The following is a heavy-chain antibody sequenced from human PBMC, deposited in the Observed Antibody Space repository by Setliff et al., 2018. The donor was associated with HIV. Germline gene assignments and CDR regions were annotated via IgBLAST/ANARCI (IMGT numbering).Heavy chain of an antibody. Sequence: SETLSLTCTVSGGSISSGGYYWSWIRQHPGKGLEWIGYIYYSGSTYYNPSLKSRVTMSVDTSKNQFSLKVNSVTAADTAVYYCARGDGTKYYYYYYMDVWGKGTTVTVSS. J-gene: IGHJ6*03. V-gene: IGHV4-31*03. D-gene: IGHD1-7*01. CDR3: ARGDGTKYYYYYYMDV. CDR2: IYYSGST. CDR1: GGSISSGGYY.